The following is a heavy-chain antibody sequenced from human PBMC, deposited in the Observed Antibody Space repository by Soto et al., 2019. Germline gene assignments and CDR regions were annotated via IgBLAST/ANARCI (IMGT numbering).Heavy chain of an antibody. D-gene: IGHD2-15*01. Sequence: GASVKVSCKASGGTFSSYAISWVRQAPGQGLEWMGGIIPIFGTANYAQKFQGRVTITADESTSTAYMELSSLRSEDTAVYYCARGGDCSGGSCYPYYYYYGMDVWGQGTTVTVS. J-gene: IGHJ6*02. V-gene: IGHV1-69*13. CDR1: GGTFSSYA. CDR3: ARGGDCSGGSCYPYYYYYGMDV. CDR2: IIPIFGTA.